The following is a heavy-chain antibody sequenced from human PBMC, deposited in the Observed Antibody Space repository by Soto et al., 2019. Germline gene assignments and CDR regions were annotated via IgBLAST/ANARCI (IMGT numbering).Heavy chain of an antibody. CDR1: GFTFNNYG. V-gene: IGHV3-33*01. CDR2: IWHDGSNK. D-gene: IGHD4-4*01. J-gene: IGHJ4*02. Sequence: QVQLEESGGGVVQPGRSLRLSCAASGFTFNNYGMHWVRQAPGKGLEWVAIIWHDGSNKYYADSVKGRFTISRDNSKNTQYLQMNSLRAEDTAVYYCAREKAYSKDYWGQGTLVTVPS. CDR3: AREKAYSKDY.